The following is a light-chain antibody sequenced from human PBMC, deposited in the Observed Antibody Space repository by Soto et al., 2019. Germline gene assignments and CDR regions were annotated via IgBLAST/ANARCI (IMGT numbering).Light chain of an antibody. Sequence: IVLTQSPVTLSLSPGERATLSCRASQSISNYLAWYQQKPSQAPRLLIYDASNRATGIPARFSGSGSGTDFTLTISSLEPEDFAVYYCQQSTNWPPYTFGQGNKLEIK. J-gene: IGKJ2*01. V-gene: IGKV3-11*01. CDR3: QQSTNWPPYT. CDR2: DAS. CDR1: QSISNY.